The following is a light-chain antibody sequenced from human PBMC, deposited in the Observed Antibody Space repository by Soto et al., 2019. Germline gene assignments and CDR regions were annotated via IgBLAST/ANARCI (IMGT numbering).Light chain of an antibody. CDR3: QQYYSTART. V-gene: IGKV4-1*01. CDR1: QSVLYSSNNKNY. Sequence: DIVMTQSPDSLAVSLGERATINCKSSQSVLYSSNNKNYLAWYQQKPGQPPKLLIYWASTRESGVPDRFSGGGSGTDFTLTISSLQAEDVAVYYCQQYYSTARTFGQGTKVEIK. J-gene: IGKJ1*01. CDR2: WAS.